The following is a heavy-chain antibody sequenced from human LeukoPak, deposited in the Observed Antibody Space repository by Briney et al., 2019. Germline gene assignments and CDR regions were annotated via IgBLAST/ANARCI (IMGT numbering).Heavy chain of an antibody. V-gene: IGHV3-74*01. CDR1: GFTFSGYW. D-gene: IGHD3-10*01. J-gene: IGHJ4*02. Sequence: PGGSLRLSCAASGFTFSGYWMHWARQSPGKGLVWVSCINGDGSDTRYADSVKGRFTISRDNAKNTLYLRMNSLRAEDTAVYYCARGPPYGSGSYYPGDYWGQGTLVTVSS. CDR3: ARGPPYGSGSYYPGDY. CDR2: INGDGSDT.